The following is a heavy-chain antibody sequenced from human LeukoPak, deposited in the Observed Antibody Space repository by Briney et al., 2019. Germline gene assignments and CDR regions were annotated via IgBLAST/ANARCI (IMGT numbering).Heavy chain of an antibody. CDR1: GGSFSGYY. CDR3: ARVRILRFLEWLLKDAFDI. V-gene: IGHV4-34*01. CDR2: IKHSGST. Sequence: SETLSLTCAVHGGSFSGYYWSWIRQPPGKGLGWIGEIKHSGSTNYNPSLKSRVTISVDTSKNQFSLKLSSVAAADTAVYYCARVRILRFLEWLLKDAFDIWGQGTMVTVSS. D-gene: IGHD3-3*01. J-gene: IGHJ3*02.